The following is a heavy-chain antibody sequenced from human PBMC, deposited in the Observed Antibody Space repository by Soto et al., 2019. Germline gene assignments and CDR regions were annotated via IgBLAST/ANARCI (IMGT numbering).Heavy chain of an antibody. CDR2: ISGSGGST. CDR1: GFTFSSYA. V-gene: IGHV3-23*01. Sequence: GGSLRLSCAASGFTFSSYAMSWVRQAPGKGLEWVSAISGSGGSTYYADSVKGRFTISRDNSKNTLYLQMNSLRAEDTAVYYCAKEIAADGKRTRYYYYYGMDVWGQGTKVTVYS. D-gene: IGHD6-13*01. J-gene: IGHJ6*02. CDR3: AKEIAADGKRTRYYYYYGMDV.